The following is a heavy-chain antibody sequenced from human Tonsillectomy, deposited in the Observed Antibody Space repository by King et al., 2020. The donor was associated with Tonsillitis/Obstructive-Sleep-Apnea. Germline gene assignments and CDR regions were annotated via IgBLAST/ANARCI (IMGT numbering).Heavy chain of an antibody. CDR1: GFTFSSYG. CDR2: IWYDGSNK. D-gene: IGHD2-2*01. CDR3: ARGSNFGVVVVPARFDY. V-gene: IGHV3-33*01. Sequence: QLVQSGGGVVLPGRSLRLSCAASGFTFSSYGMHWVRQAPGKGLEWVAVIWYDGSNKYYADSVKGRFTISRDNSKNTLYLQMNSLRAEDTAVYYCARGSNFGVVVVPARFDYWGQGTLVTVSS. J-gene: IGHJ4*02.